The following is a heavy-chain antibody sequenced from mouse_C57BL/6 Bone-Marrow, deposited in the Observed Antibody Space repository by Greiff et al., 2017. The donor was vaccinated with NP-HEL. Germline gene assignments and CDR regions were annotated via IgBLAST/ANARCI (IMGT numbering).Heavy chain of an antibody. Sequence: VKLVESGAELARPGASVKLSCTASGYTFTSYGISWVKQRTGQGLEWIGEIYPRSGNTYYNEKFKGKATLTADKSSSTAYMELRSLTSEDSAVYFCARFSSGPYYFDYWGQGTTLTVSS. CDR2: IYPRSGNT. CDR1: GYTFTSYG. J-gene: IGHJ2*01. V-gene: IGHV1-81*01. D-gene: IGHD3-2*02. CDR3: ARFSSGPYYFDY.